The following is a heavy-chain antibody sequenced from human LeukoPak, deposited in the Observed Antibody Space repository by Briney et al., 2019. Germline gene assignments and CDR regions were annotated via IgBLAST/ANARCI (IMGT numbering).Heavy chain of an antibody. D-gene: IGHD6-6*01. V-gene: IGHV4-34*01. Sequence: PGGSLRLSCAASGFTFSDHYMDWVRQPPGKGLEWIGEINHSGSTNYNPSLKSRVTISVDTSKNQFSLKLSSVTAADTAVYYCAREYSSSSAVSYWFDPWGQGTLVTVSS. CDR3: AREYSSSSAVSYWFDP. J-gene: IGHJ5*02. CDR2: INHSGST. CDR1: GFTFSDHY.